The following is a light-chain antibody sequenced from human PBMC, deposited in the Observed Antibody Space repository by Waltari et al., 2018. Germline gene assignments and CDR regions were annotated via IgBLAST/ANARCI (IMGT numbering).Light chain of an antibody. J-gene: IGKJ4*01. V-gene: IGKV1-5*03. Sequence: DIQMTQSPSTLSASVGDRVTITCRASQSISHWLAWYQQKPGKAPKLLISKASSLEKEVPSRFSGSGSGTEFTLTITNLQPDDFATFYFQRYDDYPPTFGGGTKVEIK. CDR2: KAS. CDR1: QSISHW. CDR3: QRYDDYPPT.